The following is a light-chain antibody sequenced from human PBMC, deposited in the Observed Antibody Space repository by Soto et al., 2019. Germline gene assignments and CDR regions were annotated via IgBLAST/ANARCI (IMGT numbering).Light chain of an antibody. Sequence: DIQMTQSPSTLSASLGDRVTITCRASQSISSWFAWYQQKPGKAPKLLIYKASSLESGVPSRFSGSGSGTEFTLAISSLQADDFETYYCQQYKSYSLTFGGGTKVDIK. J-gene: IGKJ4*01. CDR1: QSISSW. CDR3: QQYKSYSLT. CDR2: KAS. V-gene: IGKV1-5*03.